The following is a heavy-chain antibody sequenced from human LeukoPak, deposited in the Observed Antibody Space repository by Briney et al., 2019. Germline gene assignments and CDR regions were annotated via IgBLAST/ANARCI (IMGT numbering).Heavy chain of an antibody. Sequence: GGSLRLSCAASGFTFDDYGMSWVRQAPGKGLEWVSGINWNGGSTGYADSVKGRFTISRDNAKNSLYLQTNSLRAEDTALYYCARDKIFGVVTAFDPWGQGTLVTVSS. CDR2: INWNGGST. CDR3: ARDKIFGVVTAFDP. D-gene: IGHD3-3*01. J-gene: IGHJ5*02. CDR1: GFTFDDYG. V-gene: IGHV3-20*04.